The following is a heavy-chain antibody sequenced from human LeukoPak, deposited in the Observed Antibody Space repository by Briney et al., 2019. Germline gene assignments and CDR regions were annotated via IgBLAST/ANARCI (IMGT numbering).Heavy chain of an antibody. D-gene: IGHD2-15*01. J-gene: IGHJ3*02. CDR1: GYTLIELS. CDR3: ATALPGSQLEVVVATIDAFDI. V-gene: IGHV1-24*01. Sequence: GASVKVSCKVSGYTLIELSMHWVRQAPGKGLEWMGGFDPEEGETTYAQKFQGRVTMTEDTSTDTAYMELSSLRSEDTAVYYCATALPGSQLEVVVATIDAFDIWGQGTMVTVSS. CDR2: FDPEEGET.